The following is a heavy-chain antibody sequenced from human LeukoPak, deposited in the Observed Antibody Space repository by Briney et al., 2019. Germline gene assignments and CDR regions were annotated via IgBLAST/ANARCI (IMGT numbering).Heavy chain of an antibody. V-gene: IGHV4-39*01. J-gene: IGHJ4*02. Sequence: PSETLSLTCTVSGGSISSSSYYWGWIRQPPGKGLEWIGSIYYSGSTYYNPSLKSRVTISVDTSKNQFSLKLSSVTAADTAVYYCARLVGAIVDYWGQGTLVTASS. CDR3: ARLVGAIVDY. CDR1: GGSISSSSYY. CDR2: IYYSGST. D-gene: IGHD1-26*01.